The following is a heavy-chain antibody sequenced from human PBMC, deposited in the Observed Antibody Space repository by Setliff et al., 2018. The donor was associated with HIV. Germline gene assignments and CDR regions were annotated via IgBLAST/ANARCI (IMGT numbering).Heavy chain of an antibody. V-gene: IGHV5-51*01. CDR2: IYPGDSDT. J-gene: IGHJ5*02. CDR1: GYSFTSYW. CDR3: ARAPNSPSYSNIRYADR. Sequence: HGESLKISCKGSGYSFTSYWIGWVRQMPGKGLEWMGIIYPGDSDTRYSPSFQGQVTISADKSIGTAYLQWRSLKASDTAMYFCARAPNSPSYSNIRYADRWGQGTLVTVSS. D-gene: IGHD4-4*01.